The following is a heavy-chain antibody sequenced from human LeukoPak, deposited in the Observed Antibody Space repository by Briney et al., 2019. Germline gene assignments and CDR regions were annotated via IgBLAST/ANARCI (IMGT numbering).Heavy chain of an antibody. CDR3: AKGATRAVAGILDY. D-gene: IGHD6-19*01. CDR1: GFTFSGYG. V-gene: IGHV3-30*18. J-gene: IGHJ4*02. CDR2: ISYDGSNK. Sequence: PGRSLRLSCAASGFTFSGYGMHWVRRAPGKGLEWVAVISYDGSNKYYADSVKGRFTISRDNSKNTLYLQMNSLRAEDTAVYYCAKGATRAVAGILDYWGEATLVTVSS.